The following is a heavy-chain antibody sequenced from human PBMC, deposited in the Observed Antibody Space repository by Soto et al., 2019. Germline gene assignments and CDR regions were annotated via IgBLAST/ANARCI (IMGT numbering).Heavy chain of an antibody. V-gene: IGHV1-46*03. D-gene: IGHD1-1*01. CDR3: GRFKRNEGTRDY. Sequence: QVQLVQSGAEVKKPGASVKVSCKASGYTFTSYYMHWVRQAPGQGLEWMGIINPSGGSTSYAQKFQGKVTKTRDTAKGTSYLGASSLGSEDTGLYYCGRFKRNEGTRDYWGQGTLVTVSS. CDR2: INPSGGST. J-gene: IGHJ4*02. CDR1: GYTFTSYY.